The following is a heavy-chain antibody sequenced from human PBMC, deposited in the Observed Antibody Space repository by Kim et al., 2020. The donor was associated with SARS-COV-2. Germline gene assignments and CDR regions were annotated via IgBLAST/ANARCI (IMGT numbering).Heavy chain of an antibody. J-gene: IGHJ5*02. CDR3: ARGVLFFGLNWFDP. V-gene: IGHV4-34*01. CDR1: GGSFSGYY. Sequence: SETLSLTCAVYGGSFSGYYWSWIRQPPGKGLEWIGEINHSGSTNYNPSLKSRVTISVDTSKNQFSLKLSSVTAADTAVYYCARGVLFFGLNWFDPWGQGTLVTVSS. CDR2: INHSGST. D-gene: IGHD3-10*01.